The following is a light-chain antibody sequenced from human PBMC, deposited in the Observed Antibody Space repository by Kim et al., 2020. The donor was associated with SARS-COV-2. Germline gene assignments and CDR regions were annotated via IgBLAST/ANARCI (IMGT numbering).Light chain of an antibody. J-gene: IGKJ4*01. Sequence: LSPGERATLSCRASQSVSSNLAWYQQKPGQAPRLLIYGVSTRATGIPARFSGSGSGTEFTLTISSLQSEDFAVYYCQQYNNWPLTFGGGTKVDIK. CDR2: GVS. CDR3: QQYNNWPLT. V-gene: IGKV3-15*01. CDR1: QSVSSN.